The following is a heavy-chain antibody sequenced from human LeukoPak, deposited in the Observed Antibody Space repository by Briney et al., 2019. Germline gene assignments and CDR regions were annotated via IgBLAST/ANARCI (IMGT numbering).Heavy chain of an antibody. J-gene: IGHJ4*02. V-gene: IGHV4-34*01. CDR3: ASQPFAAAGLDY. D-gene: IGHD6-13*01. Sequence: PSETLSLTCVVYGGSFSGYYWSWIRQPPGKGLEWIGEINHSGSTNYNPSLKSRVTISVDTSKNQFSLKLSSVTAADTAVYYCASQPFAAAGLDYWGQGTLVTVSS. CDR2: INHSGST. CDR1: GGSFSGYY.